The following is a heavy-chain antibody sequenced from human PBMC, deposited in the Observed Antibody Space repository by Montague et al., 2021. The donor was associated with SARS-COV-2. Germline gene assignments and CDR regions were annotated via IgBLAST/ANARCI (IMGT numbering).Heavy chain of an antibody. CDR3: AQSYYDILTNYYDAFDS. CDR1: GFSLSTSGMR. D-gene: IGHD3-9*01. J-gene: IGHJ3*02. Sequence: PALVKPTQTLTLTCTLSGFSLSTSGMRASWIRQPPGKALEWLARXDWDDDKFYSTSLKTRLTISKDTSKNQVVLTMTNMDPVDTATYYCAQSYYDILTNYYDAFDSWGQGTMVTVSS. CDR2: XDWDDDK. V-gene: IGHV2-70*04.